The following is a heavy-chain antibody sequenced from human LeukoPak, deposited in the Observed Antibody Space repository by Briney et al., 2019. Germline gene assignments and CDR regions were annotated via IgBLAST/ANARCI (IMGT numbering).Heavy chain of an antibody. CDR1: GYSISSGYX. CDR2: XXXXXSX. V-gene: IGHV4-38-2*02. J-gene: IGHJ6*03. CDR3: ARDKDYYYMDV. Sequence: SETLSLTCAVSGYSISSGYXXXWIRXXPGXXXEWXXXXXXXXSXXXXPSXXXXXXXSXDTSKNQFSLKLSSVTAADTAVYYCARDKDYYYMDVWGKGTTVTVSS.